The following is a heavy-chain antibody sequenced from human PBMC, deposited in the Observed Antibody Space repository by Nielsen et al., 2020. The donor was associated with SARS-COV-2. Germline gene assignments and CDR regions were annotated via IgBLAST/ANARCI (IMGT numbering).Heavy chain of an antibody. V-gene: IGHV4-34*01. D-gene: IGHD3-22*01. Sequence: SETLSLTCAVYGGSFSGYYWSWIRQPPGKGLEWIGEINHSGSTNYNPSLKSRVTISVDTSKNQFSLKLSSVTAADTAVYYCARTYDSSGCYSPFDYWGQGTLVTVSS. J-gene: IGHJ4*02. CDR3: ARTYDSSGCYSPFDY. CDR1: GGSFSGYY. CDR2: INHSGST.